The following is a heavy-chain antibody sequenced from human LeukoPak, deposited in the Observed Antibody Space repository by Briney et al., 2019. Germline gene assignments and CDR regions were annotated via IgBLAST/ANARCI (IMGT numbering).Heavy chain of an antibody. CDR1: GGSISSGSYY. D-gene: IGHD2-15*01. CDR3: ARDLGYCSGGTCSYYYHYGTDV. J-gene: IGHJ6*02. V-gene: IGHV4-39*07. Sequence: SETLSLTCTVSGGSISSGSYYWSWIRQPAGKGLEWIGSIYYSGSTYYNPSLKSRVTISVDTSKNQFSLKLSSVTAADTALYYCARDLGYCSGGTCSYYYHYGTDVWGQGTTVTVSS. CDR2: IYYSGST.